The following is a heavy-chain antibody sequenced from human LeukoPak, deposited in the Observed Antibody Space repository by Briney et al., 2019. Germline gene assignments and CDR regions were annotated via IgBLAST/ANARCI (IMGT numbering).Heavy chain of an antibody. D-gene: IGHD2-15*01. V-gene: IGHV3-21*01. Sequence: PGRTLRLSCAASVFTFSSYSMNWVRQSPGKGLKWVSSISSSSGYIYYADSVKGRFTISRDNAKNSLYLQMNSLSAEDTAVYYCARGGGAFDIWGQGTMVTVSS. CDR1: VFTFSSYS. CDR2: ISSSSGYI. CDR3: ARGGGAFDI. J-gene: IGHJ3*02.